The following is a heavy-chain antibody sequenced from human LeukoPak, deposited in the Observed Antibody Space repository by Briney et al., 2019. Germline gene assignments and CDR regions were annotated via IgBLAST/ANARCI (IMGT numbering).Heavy chain of an antibody. CDR1: GGSFSGYY. D-gene: IGHD3-3*01. V-gene: IGHV4-34*01. J-gene: IGHJ5*02. CDR2: INLSGST. CDR3: ARKGLYFWSGYYWFDP. Sequence: SETLSLTCAVYGGSFSGYYWRWIRQPPGKGLEWVGEINLSGSTNYNPSLKSRVTISVDTSKNQFSLKLSSVNAADTAVYYCARKGLYFWSGYYWFDPWGQGNLVTVSS.